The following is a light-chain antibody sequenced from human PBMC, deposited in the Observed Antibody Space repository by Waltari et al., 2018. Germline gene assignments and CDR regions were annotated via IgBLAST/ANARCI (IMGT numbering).Light chain of an antibody. Sequence: QLVLTQSPSASASLGASVKLTCPLSSGHSTYAIAGHPQQPEKGPRYLMKVNSDGSHNKGGGIPDRFSGSSSGAERYLTISSLQSEDEADYYCQTWGTDIGVFGGGTKLTVL. CDR1: SGHSTYA. CDR2: VNSDGSH. V-gene: IGLV4-69*01. J-gene: IGLJ3*02. CDR3: QTWGTDIGV.